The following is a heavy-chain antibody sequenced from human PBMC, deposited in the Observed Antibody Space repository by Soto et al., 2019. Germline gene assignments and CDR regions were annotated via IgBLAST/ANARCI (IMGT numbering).Heavy chain of an antibody. CDR2: IYYSGST. Sequence: QVQLQESGPGLVKPSQTLSLTCTVSGGSISSGDYYWSWIRQPPGKGLEWIGYIYYSGSTYYNPSLKSRVTLSVDPSMNQFSLKLSSVTAADTAVYYCARVVVAANYYYYYCMDVWGRGTTVTVSS. J-gene: IGHJ6*02. D-gene: IGHD2-15*01. V-gene: IGHV4-30-4*01. CDR1: GGSISSGDYY. CDR3: ARVVVAANYYYYYCMDV.